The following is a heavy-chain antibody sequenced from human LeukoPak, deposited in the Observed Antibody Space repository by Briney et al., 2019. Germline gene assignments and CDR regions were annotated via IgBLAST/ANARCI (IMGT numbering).Heavy chain of an antibody. Sequence: PGGSLRLSCTASGFTFSNFWMGWVRQAPGKGLEWVANIKQDETEKFYLGSVKGRFTISRDNAKNSLYLQMNSLRAEDTAVYYCAKVSGGGLYYDGMDVWGQGTTVTVSS. J-gene: IGHJ6*02. V-gene: IGHV3-7*03. D-gene: IGHD1-14*01. CDR3: AKVSGGGLYYDGMDV. CDR2: IKQDETEK. CDR1: GFTFSNFW.